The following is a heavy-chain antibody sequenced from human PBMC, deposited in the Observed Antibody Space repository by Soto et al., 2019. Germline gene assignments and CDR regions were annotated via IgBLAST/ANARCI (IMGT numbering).Heavy chain of an antibody. CDR2: IWYDGSNK. D-gene: IGHD3-10*01. CDR3: ARGITMVRESPDMDV. CDR1: GFTFSNYG. V-gene: IGHV3-33*01. Sequence: QVQLVESGGGVVQPGMSLRLSCAASGFTFSNYGMHWVRQAPGKGLEWVAVIWYDGSNKYYADSVKGRFTISRDNSKNTLYLYMNSLRAEDTAVYYCARGITMVRESPDMDVWGQGTTVTVSS. J-gene: IGHJ6*02.